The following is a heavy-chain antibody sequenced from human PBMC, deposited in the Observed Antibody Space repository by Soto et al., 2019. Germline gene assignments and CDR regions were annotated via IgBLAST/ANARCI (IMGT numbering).Heavy chain of an antibody. D-gene: IGHD2-2*01. CDR1: GGTFGSYA. V-gene: IGHV1-69*01. Sequence: QVQLVQSGAEVKKPGSSVKVSCKASGGTFGSYAISWVRQAPGQGLEWMGGIIPIPGTANYAQKLQGRVTIAADESTSTAYMELSSLRSEDTAVYYCARSQGSSTSLEIYYYYYYGMEVWGQGNTVTVSS. CDR2: IIPIPGTA. J-gene: IGHJ6*02. CDR3: ARSQGSSTSLEIYYYYYYGMEV.